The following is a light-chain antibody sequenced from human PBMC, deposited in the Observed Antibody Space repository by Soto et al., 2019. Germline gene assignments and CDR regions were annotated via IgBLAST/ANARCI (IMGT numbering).Light chain of an antibody. Sequence: EIVLTQSPATLSLSPGERATLSCRASQSVTNYLAWYQQKPGQAPRLLIYDASNRATGIPARFSGSGSGTDFTLTISSLEPEDFAVYYCQQRSNWPPYTFGQGTKVDIK. CDR1: QSVTNY. V-gene: IGKV3-11*01. CDR2: DAS. CDR3: QQRSNWPPYT. J-gene: IGKJ2*01.